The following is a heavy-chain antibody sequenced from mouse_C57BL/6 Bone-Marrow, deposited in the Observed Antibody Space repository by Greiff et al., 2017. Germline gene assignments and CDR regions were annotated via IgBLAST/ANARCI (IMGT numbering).Heavy chain of an antibody. CDR2: IDPENGDT. D-gene: IGHD2-3*01. CDR1: GFNIKDDY. J-gene: IGHJ2*01. CDR3: TTGDDGYYFYYFDY. Sequence: EVKLVESGAELVRPGASVKLSCTASGFNIKDDYMHWVKQRPEQGLEWIGWIDPENGDTEYASKFQGKATIPADTSPNTAYLQLSSLTSEDTAVYYCTTGDDGYYFYYFDYWGQGTTLTVSS. V-gene: IGHV14-4*01.